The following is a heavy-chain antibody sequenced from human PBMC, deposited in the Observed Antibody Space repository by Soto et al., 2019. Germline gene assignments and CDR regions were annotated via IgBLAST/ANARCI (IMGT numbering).Heavy chain of an antibody. CDR2: IDYSGTT. CDR3: AGHGANCERYSEYFQH. Sequence: QLQLQESGPGLVKPSETLSLTCTVSGGSISSSTYFWGWIRQPPGKGLEWIGSIDYSGTTYYNTSLRPRAPRAVDTSKNQCSLKLSSVTAADTAVYYCAGHGANCERYSEYFQHWGQCTLVTVSS. V-gene: IGHV4-39*01. CDR1: GGSISSSTYF. J-gene: IGHJ1*01. D-gene: IGHD2-15*01.